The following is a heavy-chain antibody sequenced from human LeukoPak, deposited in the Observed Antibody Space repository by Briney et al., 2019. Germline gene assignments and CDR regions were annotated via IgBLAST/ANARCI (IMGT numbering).Heavy chain of an antibody. J-gene: IGHJ5*02. D-gene: IGHD3-3*01. CDR3: ARGFSWFDP. Sequence: PSETLSLTCTVSGGSISNYYWSWIRQPPGKGLEWIGYFYYSGSTNYNPSLKSRVTISEDTSKNQFSLKLSSVTAADTAVYYCARGFSWFDPWGQGTLVTASS. CDR1: GGSISNYY. CDR2: FYYSGST. V-gene: IGHV4-59*08.